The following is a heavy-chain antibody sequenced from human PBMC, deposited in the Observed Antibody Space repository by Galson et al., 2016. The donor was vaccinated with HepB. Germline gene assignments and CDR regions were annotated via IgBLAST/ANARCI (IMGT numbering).Heavy chain of an antibody. V-gene: IGHV3-7*03. CDR3: AREPGADV. D-gene: IGHD1-26*01. Sequence: SLRLSCAASGYSFWRYWMSWVRQAPGKGLEWVANMNPDGSARNYVDSVKGRFTISRDNAKNSLYLQMNSLSVDDKAVYFCAREPGADVWGQGTTVIVSS. CDR1: GYSFWRYW. CDR2: MNPDGSAR. J-gene: IGHJ6*02.